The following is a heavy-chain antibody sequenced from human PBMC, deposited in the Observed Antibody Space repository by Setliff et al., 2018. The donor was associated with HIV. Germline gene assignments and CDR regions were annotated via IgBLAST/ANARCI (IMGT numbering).Heavy chain of an antibody. CDR3: VRGVQSPPHYSYYYMDV. J-gene: IGHJ6*03. CDR1: GYTFTSYG. V-gene: IGHV1-18*01. CDR2: ISVYNGNA. D-gene: IGHD3-3*01. Sequence: ASVKVSCKASGYTFTSYGISWVRQAPGQGLEWMGWISVYNGNANYAQKVQGRVTMTTDTSTSTAYMELTSLRFDDTAMYYCVRGVQSPPHYSYYYMDVWGEGTMVTVSS.